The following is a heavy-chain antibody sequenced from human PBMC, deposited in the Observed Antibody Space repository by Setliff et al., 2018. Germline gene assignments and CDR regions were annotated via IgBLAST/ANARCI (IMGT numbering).Heavy chain of an antibody. Sequence: GESLTLSCATSGYNFNSHWIAWVRQVPGGGLEWMGLIFPADSETRYSPSFQGQFTMSVDTSINTAYLQWNSLKASDTALYFCARLPSTGSAFFQHWGQGTLVTVSS. D-gene: IGHD1-1*01. J-gene: IGHJ1*01. CDR3: ARLPSTGSAFFQH. CDR2: IFPADSET. CDR1: GYNFNSHW. V-gene: IGHV5-51*01.